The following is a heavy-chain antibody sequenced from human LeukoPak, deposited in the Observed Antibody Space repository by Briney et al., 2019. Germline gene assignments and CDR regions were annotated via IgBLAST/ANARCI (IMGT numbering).Heavy chain of an antibody. Sequence: GGSLRLSCAASGFTFSSYWMSWVRQAPGKGLEWVANIKQDGSEKYYVDSVKGRFTISRDNSKNMLYLQMSSLRAEDTAVYYCAKGGSDSSGYYSLYYYYYMDVWGKGTTVTISS. CDR1: GFTFSSYW. J-gene: IGHJ6*03. V-gene: IGHV3-7*03. CDR2: IKQDGSEK. CDR3: AKGGSDSSGYYSLYYYYYMDV. D-gene: IGHD3-22*01.